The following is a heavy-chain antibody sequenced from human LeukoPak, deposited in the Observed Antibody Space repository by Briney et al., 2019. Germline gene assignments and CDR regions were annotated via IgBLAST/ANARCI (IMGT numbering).Heavy chain of an antibody. D-gene: IGHD1-26*01. Sequence: GGSLRLSCAASGFAFSSYSMNWVRQAPGNGLEWVSSISSSSSYIYYADSVKGRFTISRDNAKNSLYLQMNSLRAEDTAVYYCASLGGSYSVPPFDYWGQGTLVTVSS. CDR1: GFAFSSYS. CDR3: ASLGGSYSVPPFDY. J-gene: IGHJ4*02. CDR2: ISSSSSYI. V-gene: IGHV3-21*01.